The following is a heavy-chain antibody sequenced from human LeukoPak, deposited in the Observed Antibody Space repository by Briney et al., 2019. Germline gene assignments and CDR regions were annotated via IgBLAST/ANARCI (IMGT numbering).Heavy chain of an antibody. CDR1: GGTFSSYA. CDR2: IIPIFGTA. D-gene: IGHD3-22*01. V-gene: IGHV1-69*05. CDR3: ATHMADSDYYDSSGYYYWFDP. J-gene: IGHJ5*02. Sequence: SVKVSCKASGGTFSSYAISWVRQAPGQGLEWMGGIIPIFGTANYAQEFQGRVTITTDESTSTAYMELSSLRSEDTAVYYCATHMADSDYYDSSGYYYWFDPWGQGTLVTVSS.